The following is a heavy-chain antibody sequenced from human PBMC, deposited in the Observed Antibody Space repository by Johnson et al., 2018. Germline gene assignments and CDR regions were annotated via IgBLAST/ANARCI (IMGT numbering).Heavy chain of an antibody. Sequence: VQLVESGGGLVQPGGSLRLSCTASGFTFSSYTMSWVRQSPEKGLEWISDISTSGHSTYHADSVKGRFTISRDNSKNTLYMQLSSLRAEDTAVYFCANSVSDYGYYVYLQNWGQGTLVTVSS. V-gene: IGHV3-23*04. CDR1: GFTFSSYT. D-gene: IGHD4-17*01. CDR2: ISTSGHST. CDR3: ANSVSDYGYYVYLQN. J-gene: IGHJ1*01.